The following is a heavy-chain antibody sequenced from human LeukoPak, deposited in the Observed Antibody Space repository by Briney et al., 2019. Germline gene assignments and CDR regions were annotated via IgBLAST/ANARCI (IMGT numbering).Heavy chain of an antibody. J-gene: IGHJ4*02. Sequence: GGSLRLSCAASGFSFSSYSFNWVRQAPGKGLEWISYISSPTSNIHYADSVKGRFTIFRDNAKNSLFLQMNSLRVDDTAVYYCAREGREYSYDYWGQGTLVTVSS. CDR1: GFSFSSYS. CDR3: AREGREYSYDY. D-gene: IGHD5-18*01. V-gene: IGHV3-48*01. CDR2: ISSPTSNI.